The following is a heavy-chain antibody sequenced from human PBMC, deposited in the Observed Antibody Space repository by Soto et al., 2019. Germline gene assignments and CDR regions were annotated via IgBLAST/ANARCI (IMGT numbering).Heavy chain of an antibody. Sequence: QLHLVQSGAVVKKPGASVTVSCSASGYPVTAYYMHWVRQAPGRGLEWMGGINPATGAAKYTQTFQGRGTMTRDTSTSTVFMELSGLTSGDPAVFYWARGGGVGVAGSAAFDMWGQGTLVTVSS. D-gene: IGHD3-3*01. CDR2: INPATGAA. CDR3: ARGGGVGVAGSAAFDM. J-gene: IGHJ3*02. CDR1: GYPVTAYY. V-gene: IGHV1-2*02.